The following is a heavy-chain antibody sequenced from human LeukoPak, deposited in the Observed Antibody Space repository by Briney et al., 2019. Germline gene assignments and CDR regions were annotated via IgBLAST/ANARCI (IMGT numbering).Heavy chain of an antibody. CDR3: ASMGY. J-gene: IGHJ4*02. CDR1: GFTFSGFW. V-gene: IGHV3-33*07. Sequence: GGSLRLSCAVSGFTFSGFWMSWSRQAPGKGLEWVAVIWYDGSNKYYADSVKGRFTISRDNSKNTLYLQMNSLRAEDTAVYYCASMGYWGQGTLVTVSS. D-gene: IGHD3-10*01. CDR2: IWYDGSNK.